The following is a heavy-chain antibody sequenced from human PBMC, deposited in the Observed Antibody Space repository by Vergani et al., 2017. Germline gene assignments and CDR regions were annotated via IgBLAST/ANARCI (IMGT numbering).Heavy chain of an antibody. V-gene: IGHV1-69*18. D-gene: IGHD3-10*01. CDR2: IIPIFGTA. CDR3: ARDQFGGFGALFDY. CDR1: GGTFSSYA. Sequence: QVQLVQSGAEVKKPGSSVKVSCKASGGTFSSYAISWVRKAPGQGREWMGRIIPIFGTANYAQKFQGRVTITTDESTSTAYMELSSLRSADTAVYYCARDQFGGFGALFDYWGQGTLVTVSS. J-gene: IGHJ4*02.